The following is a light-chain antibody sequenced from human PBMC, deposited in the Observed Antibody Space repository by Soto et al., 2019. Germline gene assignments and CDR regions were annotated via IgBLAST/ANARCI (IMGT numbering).Light chain of an antibody. J-gene: IGKJ1*01. Sequence: EVVVTQSPATLSVSPGERATLSCRASQSVSSDLAWYQQKPGQAPRLLIFGASIRATGIPARFSGSGSGTEFTLTISSLESEDFAVYYCQQYNKWPWTFCQGTKVEIK. CDR2: GAS. CDR1: QSVSSD. V-gene: IGKV3-15*01. CDR3: QQYNKWPWT.